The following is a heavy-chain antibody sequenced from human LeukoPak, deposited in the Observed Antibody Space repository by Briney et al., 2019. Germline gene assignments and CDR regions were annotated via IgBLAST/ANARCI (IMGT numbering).Heavy chain of an antibody. Sequence: SETLSLTCAVYGGSFSGYYWSWIRQPPGKGLEWIGEINHSGSTNYNPSLKSRVTISVDTSKNQFSLKLNSVTAADTAVYYCARGRGIRGLGYWGQGTLVTVSS. D-gene: IGHD6-13*01. CDR1: GGSFSGYY. J-gene: IGHJ4*02. CDR2: INHSGST. V-gene: IGHV4-34*01. CDR3: ARGRGIRGLGY.